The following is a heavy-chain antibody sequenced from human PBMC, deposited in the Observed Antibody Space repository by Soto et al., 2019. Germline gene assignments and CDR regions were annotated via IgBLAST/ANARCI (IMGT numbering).Heavy chain of an antibody. V-gene: IGHV3-30-3*01. D-gene: IGHD1-1*01. J-gene: IGHJ6*02. CDR1: GFTVSSYA. CDR3: ASEPLSTTTTYYGMDV. CDR2: ISSDGSNK. Sequence: QVQLVESGGGVVQPGRSLRLSCAASGFTVSSYAIHWVRQAPGKGLEWVADISSDGSNKYYADSVKGRFTISRDNSKNTLYLQMNSLRAEDTAVYYCASEPLSTTTTYYGMDVWGQGTTVTVSS.